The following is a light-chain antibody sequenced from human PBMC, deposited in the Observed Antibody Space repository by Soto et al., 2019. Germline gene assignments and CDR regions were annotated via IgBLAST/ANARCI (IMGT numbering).Light chain of an antibody. V-gene: IGLV6-57*04. J-gene: IGLJ2*01. CDR2: QDN. Sequence: NFMLTQPHSVSESPGKTVTISCTRSSGSIARNYVQWYQQRPGGAPTTVIYQDNQIPSGVPDRFSGSIDSSSNSASLTISGLKTEDEADYYCQSYDTINQAGIFGGGTKVTVL. CDR1: SGSIARNY. CDR3: QSYDTINQAGI.